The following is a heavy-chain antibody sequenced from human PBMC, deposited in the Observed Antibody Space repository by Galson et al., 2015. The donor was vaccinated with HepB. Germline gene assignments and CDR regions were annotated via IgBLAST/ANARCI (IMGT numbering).Heavy chain of an antibody. CDR1: GVRINHYY. CDR2: ISSSGSSI. D-gene: IGHD2-2*01. V-gene: IGHV3-11*01. Sequence: ALRLSCTASGVRINHYYMSWIRQAQGQGLEWLSYISSSGSSIYYADSVKGRFTISRVNAKNSLYLQMNSLGAEDTAVYYCARGEYCSTSSCPRPEGWFDPWGQGTLVTVSS. CDR3: ARGEYCSTSSCPRPEGWFDP. J-gene: IGHJ5*02.